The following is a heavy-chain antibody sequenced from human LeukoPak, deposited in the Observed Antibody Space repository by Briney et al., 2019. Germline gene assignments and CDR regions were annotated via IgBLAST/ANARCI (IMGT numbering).Heavy chain of an antibody. D-gene: IGHD3-16*01. CDR1: GFTFTNYG. V-gene: IGHV1-18*01. CDR2: ISAYNGDT. CDR3: ARDEGVGERGAY. J-gene: IGHJ4*02. Sequence: ASVKVSCKASGFTFTNYGISWVRQAPGQGLEWMGWISAYNGDTNYAQKLQDRVTMTTDTSTSTAYMELRSLRSDDTALYYCARDEGVGERGAYWGQGTLVTVSS.